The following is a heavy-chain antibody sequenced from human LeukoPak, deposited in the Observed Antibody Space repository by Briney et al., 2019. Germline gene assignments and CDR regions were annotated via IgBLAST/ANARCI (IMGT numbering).Heavy chain of an antibody. V-gene: IGHV1-69*13. CDR2: IIPIFGTA. J-gene: IGHJ5*02. Sequence: GASVKVSCKASGGTFSSCAISWVRQAPGQGLEWMGGIIPIFGTANYAQKFQGRVTITADESTSTAYMELSSLRSEDTAVYYCAREGVDTSWHYNWFDPWGQGTLVTVSS. CDR1: GGTFSSCA. D-gene: IGHD2-2*01. CDR3: AREGVDTSWHYNWFDP.